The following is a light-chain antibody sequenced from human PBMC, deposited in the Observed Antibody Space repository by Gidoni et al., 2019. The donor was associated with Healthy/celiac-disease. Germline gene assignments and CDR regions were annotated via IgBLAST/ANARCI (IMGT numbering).Light chain of an antibody. Sequence: IVLTQSPATLSLSPGERATLSCRARQSVSSYVAWYQQKPGQAPRLLIYDASNRATGIPAMFSGGGSGADFTLTISSREPEDFAVYYCQRRSNWPPFTFGPGTKVEIK. CDR1: QSVSSY. V-gene: IGKV3-11*01. CDR2: DAS. CDR3: QRRSNWPPFT. J-gene: IGKJ3*01.